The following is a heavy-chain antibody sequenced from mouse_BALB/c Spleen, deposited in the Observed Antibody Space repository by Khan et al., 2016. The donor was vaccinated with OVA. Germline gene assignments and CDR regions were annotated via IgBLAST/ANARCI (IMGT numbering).Heavy chain of an antibody. J-gene: IGHJ3*01. CDR2: ISSGSNNI. V-gene: IGHV5-17*02. CDR1: GFTFSNFG. D-gene: IGHD1-1*01. Sequence: EVELVESGGGLVQPGGSRKLSCAASGFTFSNFGMHWVRQAPEKGLEWVAYISSGSNNIYYADSVKGRFTISRDNPDNTLFLQRTSLRSEDTAIYYCRRRHNAYAWFAYWGQGTLVTVSA. CDR3: RRRHNAYAWFAY.